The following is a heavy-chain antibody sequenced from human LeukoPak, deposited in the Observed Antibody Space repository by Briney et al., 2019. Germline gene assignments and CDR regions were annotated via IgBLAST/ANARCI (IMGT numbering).Heavy chain of an antibody. CDR2: IYYSGST. CDR1: GGSISSSSFY. J-gene: IGHJ4*02. D-gene: IGHD2-15*01. CDR3: ARHEGMVAASFDS. Sequence: SETLSLTCTVSGGSISSSSFYWGWTRQPPGKGLEWIGSIYYSGSTYYNPSLKSRVTISVDTSKNQFSLRLNSVTAADTSVYYCARHEGMVAASFDSWGQGTQVTVSS. V-gene: IGHV4-39*01.